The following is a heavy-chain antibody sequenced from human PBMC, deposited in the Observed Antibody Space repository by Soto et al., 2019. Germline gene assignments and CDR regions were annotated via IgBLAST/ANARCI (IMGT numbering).Heavy chain of an antibody. CDR1: GFTFSSYW. D-gene: IGHD6-6*01. V-gene: IGHV3-7*03. Sequence: PGGSLRLSCAASGFTFSSYWMSWVRQAPGKGLEWVAYIKQDGSEKYYVDSVKGRFTISRDNAKNSLYLQMSSLRAEDTAVYYCAGLSRSSRDAFDIWGQGTMVTVSS. CDR2: IKQDGSEK. CDR3: AGLSRSSRDAFDI. J-gene: IGHJ3*02.